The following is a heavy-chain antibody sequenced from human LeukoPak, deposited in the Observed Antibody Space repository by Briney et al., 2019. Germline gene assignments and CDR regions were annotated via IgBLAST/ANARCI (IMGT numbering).Heavy chain of an antibody. CDR2: IHHSGST. D-gene: IGHD2-2*02. CDR3: ARRIYCNTTSCYTDYFFDY. J-gene: IGHJ4*02. CDR1: GYSISSGYY. V-gene: IGHV4-38-2*01. Sequence: SETLSLTCAVSGYSISSGYYWGWIRQPPGKGLEWIGSIHHSGSTYYNPSLESRVTISVDTSKNQFSLKLSSVTAADTAVYYCARRIYCNTTSCYTDYFFDYWGQGTLVTVSS.